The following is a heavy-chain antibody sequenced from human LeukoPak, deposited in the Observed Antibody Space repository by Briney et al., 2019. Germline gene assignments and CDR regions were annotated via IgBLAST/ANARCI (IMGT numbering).Heavy chain of an antibody. D-gene: IGHD3-3*01. J-gene: IGHJ5*02. CDR2: IKQDGSEK. CDR3: ARHEVLRFLEWSNWFDP. Sequence: GGSLRLSCAASGFTFSIYWMSWVRQAPGKGLEWVANIKQDGSEKYYVDSVKGRFTISRDNAKNSLYLQMNSLRAEDTAVYYCARHEVLRFLEWSNWFDPWGQGTLVTVSS. CDR1: GFTFSIYW. V-gene: IGHV3-7*01.